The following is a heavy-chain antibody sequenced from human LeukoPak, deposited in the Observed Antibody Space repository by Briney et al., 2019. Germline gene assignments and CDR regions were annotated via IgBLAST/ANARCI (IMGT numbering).Heavy chain of an antibody. V-gene: IGHV5-51*01. J-gene: IGHJ4*02. CDR1: GYSFTSYW. CDR2: IYPGDSDT. CDR3: ARRGCSDGSCSTTSFDY. D-gene: IGHD2-15*01. Sequence: GESLKISCKGSGYSFTSYWIGWVAQMPGKGLEWMGIIYPGDSDTRYSPSFQGQVTISADKSISAAYLQWSSLKASDTAMYYCARRGCSDGSCSTTSFDYWGQGTLVTVSS.